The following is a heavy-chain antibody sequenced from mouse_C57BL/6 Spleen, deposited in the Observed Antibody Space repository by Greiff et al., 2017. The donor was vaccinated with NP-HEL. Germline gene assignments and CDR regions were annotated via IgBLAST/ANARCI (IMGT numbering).Heavy chain of an antibody. V-gene: IGHV1-50*01. CDR2: IDPSDSYT. Sequence: QVQLQQPGAELVKPGASVKLSCKASGYTFTSYWMQWVKQRPGQGLEWIGEIDPSDSYTNYNQKFKGKATLTVDTSSSTAYMQLSSLTSEDSAVYYCARKRDGYRYFDYWGQGTTLTVSS. J-gene: IGHJ2*01. CDR1: GYTFTSYW. D-gene: IGHD2-3*01. CDR3: ARKRDGYRYFDY.